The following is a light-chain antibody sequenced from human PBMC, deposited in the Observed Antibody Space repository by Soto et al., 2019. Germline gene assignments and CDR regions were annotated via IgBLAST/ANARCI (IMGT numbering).Light chain of an antibody. Sequence: QSALTQPASVSGSPGQSITISCTGTSTDVGDSNHVSWYQQHPGKAPKLMIYEVSNRPSGVSNRFSGSKSGNTASLTISGLQAEDEADYYCSSYTSSSHVVFGGGTKVTVL. CDR3: SSYTSSSHVV. V-gene: IGLV2-14*01. J-gene: IGLJ2*01. CDR2: EVS. CDR1: STDVGDSNH.